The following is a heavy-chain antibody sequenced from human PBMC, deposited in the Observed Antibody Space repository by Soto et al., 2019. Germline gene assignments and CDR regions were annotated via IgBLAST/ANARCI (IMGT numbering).Heavy chain of an antibody. CDR3: ARGDHSHGFYYYYGMDV. D-gene: IGHD5-18*01. CDR1: GGIFIGFY. V-gene: IGHV4-34*01. Sequence: PLEIMSLTCAVYGGIFIGFYWSWIRKNTGKVLEWIGEINYSGSTNSNPSLKSRVTISVDTSKNQFSLKLSSVTAADTAVYYCARGDHSHGFYYYYGMDVWGQGTTVTVSS. CDR2: INYSGST. J-gene: IGHJ6*02.